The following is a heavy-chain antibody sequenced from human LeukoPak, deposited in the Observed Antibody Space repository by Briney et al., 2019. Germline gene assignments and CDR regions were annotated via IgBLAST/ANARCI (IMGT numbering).Heavy chain of an antibody. D-gene: IGHD3-10*01. Sequence: PLGSLRLSRAASGFTSSSYAMHSVRQAPGKGLEWVAVISYDGSNKYYADSVKGRFTISRDNSKNTLYLQMNSVRAEDKAVYYCARDKFGELLYNASDYWGQGTLVTVSS. CDR1: GFTSSSYA. J-gene: IGHJ4*02. CDR2: ISYDGSNK. V-gene: IGHV3-30-3*01. CDR3: ARDKFGELLYNASDY.